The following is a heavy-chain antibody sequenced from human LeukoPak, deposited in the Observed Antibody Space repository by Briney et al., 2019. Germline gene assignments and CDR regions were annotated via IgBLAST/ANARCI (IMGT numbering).Heavy chain of an antibody. D-gene: IGHD5-12*01. CDR1: GYTLTELS. Sequence: ASVTVSCKVSGYTLTELSMHWVRQAPGKGPEWMGGFDPEDGETIYAQKFQGRVTMTEDTSTDTAYMELSSLRSEDTAVYYCATGDSGYDGLRYWGQGTLVTVSS. CDR2: FDPEDGET. CDR3: ATGDSGYDGLRY. V-gene: IGHV1-24*01. J-gene: IGHJ4*02.